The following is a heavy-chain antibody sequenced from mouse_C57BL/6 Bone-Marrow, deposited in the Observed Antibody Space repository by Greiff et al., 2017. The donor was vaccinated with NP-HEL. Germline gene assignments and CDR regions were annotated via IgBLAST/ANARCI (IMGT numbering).Heavy chain of an antibody. J-gene: IGHJ2*01. V-gene: IGHV14-4*01. CDR1: GFNIKDDY. CDR3: TQFPYYYGGY. Sequence: EVQLQQSGAELVRPGASVKLSCTASGFNIKDDYMHWVKQRPEQGLEWIGWIDPENGDTEYASKFQGKATITADTSSNTAYLQLSSLTSEDTAVYYCTQFPYYYGGYWGQGTTLTVSS. CDR2: IDPENGDT.